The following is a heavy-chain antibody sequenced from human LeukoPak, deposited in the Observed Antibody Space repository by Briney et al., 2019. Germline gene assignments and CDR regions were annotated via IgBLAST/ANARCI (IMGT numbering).Heavy chain of an antibody. J-gene: IGHJ4*02. V-gene: IGHV3-49*04. CDR3: TRGKGDQGWY. CDR1: GFTFSYYW. CDR2: IRSKAYGGTT. Sequence: GGSLRLSCAASGFTFSYYWMSWVRQAPGKWLEWVGFIRSKAYGGTTEYAASVKGRFTISRDDSRSIAYLQMNSLKSEDTAMYYCTRGKGDQGWYWGQGTLVTVSS. D-gene: IGHD2-15*01.